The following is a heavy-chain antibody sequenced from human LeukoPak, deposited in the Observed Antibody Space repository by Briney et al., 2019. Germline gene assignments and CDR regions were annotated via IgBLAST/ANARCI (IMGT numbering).Heavy chain of an antibody. V-gene: IGHV1-46*01. CDR3: ARSSITMVRGVTSPPAY. J-gene: IGHJ4*02. CDR2: INPSGGST. Sequence: ASVKVSCKASGYTFTSYYMHWVRQAPGQGLEWMGIINPSGGSTSYAQKLQGRVTMTRDTSTSTVYMELSSLRSEDTAVYYCARSSITMVRGVTSPPAYWGQGTLVTVSS. D-gene: IGHD3-10*01. CDR1: GYTFTSYY.